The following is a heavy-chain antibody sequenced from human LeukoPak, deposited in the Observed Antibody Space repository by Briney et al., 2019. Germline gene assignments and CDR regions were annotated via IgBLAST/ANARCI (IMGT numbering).Heavy chain of an antibody. J-gene: IGHJ4*02. Sequence: PGGSLRLSCAASGFTFDDYAMHWVRQAPRKGLEWVSYISLSSSTIYYADSVKGRFTISRDNAKNSLYLQMNSLRAEDTAVYYCARETPDSCSWTDFDYWGQGTLVTVSS. D-gene: IGHD6-13*01. CDR3: ARETPDSCSWTDFDY. CDR1: GFTFDDYA. V-gene: IGHV3-48*01. CDR2: ISLSSSTI.